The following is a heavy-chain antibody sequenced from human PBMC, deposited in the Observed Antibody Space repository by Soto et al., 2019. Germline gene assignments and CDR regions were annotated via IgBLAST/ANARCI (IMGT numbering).Heavy chain of an antibody. CDR2: VTASGGGT. J-gene: IGHJ4*02. D-gene: IGHD5-18*01. CDR3: AKALVPALTAKFYY. Sequence: GGSLRLSCAASGFIFNNYAMTWVRQAPGKGLEWVSTVTASGGGTFYANSVKGRFTISRDNSRNTLHLQMSSLRVEDTALYYCAKALVPALTAKFYYWGQGSLVTVSS. CDR1: GFIFNNYA. V-gene: IGHV3-23*01.